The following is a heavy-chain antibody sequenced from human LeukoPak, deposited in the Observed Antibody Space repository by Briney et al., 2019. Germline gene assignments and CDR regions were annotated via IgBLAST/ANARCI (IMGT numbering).Heavy chain of an antibody. CDR3: ARVWGSYDSSGYYYDY. V-gene: IGHV3-13*01. Sequence: GGSLRLSCAASGFTFSSYDMHWVRQATGKGLEWVSAIGTAGDTYYPGSVKGRFTISRENAKNSLNLQMNSLRAEDTAVYYCARVWGSYDSSGYYYDYWGQGTLVTVSS. CDR1: GFTFSSYD. D-gene: IGHD3-22*01. J-gene: IGHJ4*02. CDR2: IGTAGDT.